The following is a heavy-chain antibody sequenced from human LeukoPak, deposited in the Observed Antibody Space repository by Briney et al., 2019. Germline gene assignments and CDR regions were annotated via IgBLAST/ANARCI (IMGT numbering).Heavy chain of an antibody. CDR2: INPNSDGT. V-gene: IGHV1-2*02. Sequence: GASVKVSCKASGYTFTGDYMHWVRQAPGQGLEWMGWINPNSDGTNYAQKFQGRVTMTRDTSISTAYMELSRLRSDDTAVYYCARVSLGYCSSTSCYDLYYYGMDVWGQGTTVTVSS. J-gene: IGHJ6*02. CDR1: GYTFTGDY. CDR3: ARVSLGYCSSTSCYDLYYYGMDV. D-gene: IGHD2-2*01.